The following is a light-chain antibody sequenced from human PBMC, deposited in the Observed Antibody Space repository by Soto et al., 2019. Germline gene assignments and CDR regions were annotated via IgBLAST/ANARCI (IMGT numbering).Light chain of an antibody. J-gene: IGLJ2*01. V-gene: IGLV3-25*02. CDR1: ALPKQY. CDR2: KDS. CDR3: QSADSSGTYPV. Sequence: SYELTQPPSVSVSPGQTARITCSGDALPKQYAYWYQQKPGQAPVLVIYKDSERPSGIPERFSGSSSGTTVTLTISGVPAEDEADYYCQSADSSGTYPVFGGGTKLTVL.